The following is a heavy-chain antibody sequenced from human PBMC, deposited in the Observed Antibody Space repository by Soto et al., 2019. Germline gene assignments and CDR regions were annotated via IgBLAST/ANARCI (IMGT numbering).Heavy chain of an antibody. CDR2: IKQDGSER. V-gene: IGHV3-7*01. CDR3: ASIAH. CDR1: GMSFSKFW. Sequence: GGSLRLSCAASGMSFSKFWMTWVRQAPGKGLEWVASIKQDGSERLYVDSVKGRFTISRDNARNSLYLQMDSLRVDDTAVYYCASIAHWGQGTLVTVSS. J-gene: IGHJ5*02.